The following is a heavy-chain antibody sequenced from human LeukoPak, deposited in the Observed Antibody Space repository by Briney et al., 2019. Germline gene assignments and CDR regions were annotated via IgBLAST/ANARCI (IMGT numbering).Heavy chain of an antibody. CDR3: ARHVGYCSSTSCYRWDYYYYMDV. Sequence: SETLSLTCTVSGGSISSSSYSWGCIRQPPGKGLERIGRIYNSGSTYSNPSLKSRVTIPVDTSKNQFALKLSSVTAADTAVYYCARHVGYCSSTSCYRWDYYYYMDVWGKGTTVTVSS. CDR2: IYNSGST. D-gene: IGHD2-2*01. J-gene: IGHJ6*03. V-gene: IGHV4-39*01. CDR1: GGSISSSSYS.